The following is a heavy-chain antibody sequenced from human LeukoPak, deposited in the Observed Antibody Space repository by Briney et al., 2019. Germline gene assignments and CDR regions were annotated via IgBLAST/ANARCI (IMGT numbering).Heavy chain of an antibody. J-gene: IGHJ3*02. CDR1: DGSISNYY. Sequence: SETLSLTCTVSDGSISNYYWSWIRQPPGQALEWIWYIYYSGTTNYNPTLQSRVTISVDTSKNQFSLKLSTVTAADTAVYYCARNRLSGAFDIWGQGTMVTVSS. CDR2: IYYSGTT. D-gene: IGHD3-3*01. CDR3: ARNRLSGAFDI. V-gene: IGHV4-59*01.